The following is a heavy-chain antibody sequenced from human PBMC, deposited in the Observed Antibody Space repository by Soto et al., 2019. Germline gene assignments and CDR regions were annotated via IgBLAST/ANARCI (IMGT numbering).Heavy chain of an antibody. D-gene: IGHD6-19*01. J-gene: IGHJ4*02. Sequence: QVQLRESGPGLMRPSQTLSLTCTVSGASVTSTGYYWTWIRQSPGKGLEWLGYILHNGNADYSPSLETRLCISLDSSKNQFSLKVNSVSAADTAIYFCARVSAVSAEYYFDYWGQGALVTVSS. CDR3: ARVSAVSAEYYFDY. CDR2: ILHNGNA. V-gene: IGHV4-30-4*01. CDR1: GASVTSTGYY.